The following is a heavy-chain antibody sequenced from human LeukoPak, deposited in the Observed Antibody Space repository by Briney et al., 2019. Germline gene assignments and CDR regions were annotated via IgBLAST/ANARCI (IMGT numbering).Heavy chain of an antibody. CDR1: GGSISSSPYY. CDR2: IYYRGST. Sequence: SETLSLTCTVCGGSISSSPYYWGWIRQPPGKGLEWIGTIYYRGSTYSNPSLNSRVTISLDTSKNQFSLRLRSVTAADTALYYCSRHYLSDGILSTFDPWGQGTLVTVSS. D-gene: IGHD2-2*01. V-gene: IGHV4-39*01. CDR3: SRHYLSDGILSTFDP. J-gene: IGHJ5*02.